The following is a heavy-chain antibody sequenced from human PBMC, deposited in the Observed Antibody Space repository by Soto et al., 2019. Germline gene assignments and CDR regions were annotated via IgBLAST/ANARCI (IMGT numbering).Heavy chain of an antibody. V-gene: IGHV3-9*01. D-gene: IGHD3-10*01. CDR1: GFTFDDYA. Sequence: GGSLRLSCAASGFTFDDYAMHWVRQAPGKGLEWVSGISWNSGSIGYADSVKGRFTISRDNAKNSLYLQMNSLRAEDTALYYCAKGDHEGASRDYMDVWGKGTTVTVSS. CDR2: ISWNSGSI. CDR3: AKGDHEGASRDYMDV. J-gene: IGHJ6*03.